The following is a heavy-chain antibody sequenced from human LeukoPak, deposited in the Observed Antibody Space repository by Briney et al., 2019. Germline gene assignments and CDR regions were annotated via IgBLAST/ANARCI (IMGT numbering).Heavy chain of an antibody. Sequence: GGSLRLSCAASGFTFSSYWMSWVRQAPGKGLEWVANIKEDGSQKYYVDSVKGRFTISRDNAKNSLYLQMNNLRAEDTGVYYCTRNTGDYWGQGTLVTVSS. CDR3: TRNTGDY. CDR2: IKEDGSQK. V-gene: IGHV3-7*01. J-gene: IGHJ4*02. D-gene: IGHD1-14*01. CDR1: GFTFSSYW.